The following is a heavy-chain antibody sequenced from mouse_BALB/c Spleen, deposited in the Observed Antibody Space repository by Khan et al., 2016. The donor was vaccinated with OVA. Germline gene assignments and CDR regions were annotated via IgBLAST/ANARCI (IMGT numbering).Heavy chain of an antibody. CDR2: ISSGGSYT. CDR3: ARPPFTTAWYFDV. D-gene: IGHD1-2*01. CDR1: GFTFSSYA. V-gene: IGHV5-9-3*01. J-gene: IGHJ1*01. Sequence: EVELVESGGGLVKPGGSLKLSCAASGFTFSSYAMSWVRQTPEKRLEWVATISSGGSYTYFPDSVKGRFTISRENVKHTLFLQMSSLRSEATAMYYLARPPFTTAWYFDVGGAGTTVTVSS.